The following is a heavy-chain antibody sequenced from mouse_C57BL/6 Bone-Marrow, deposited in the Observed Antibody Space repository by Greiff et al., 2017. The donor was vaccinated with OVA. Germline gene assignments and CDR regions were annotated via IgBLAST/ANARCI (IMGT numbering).Heavy chain of an antibody. J-gene: IGHJ2*01. CDR1: GYTFTDYY. Sequence: EVQLQQSGPVLVKPGASVKMSCKASGYTFTDYYMNWVKQSHGKSLEWIGVINPYNGGTSYNQKFKGKATLTVDKSSSTAYLELNSLTSEDSSVYYSARTGAPYYFDYWGQGTALTVSS. CDR3: ARTGAPYYFDY. V-gene: IGHV1-19*01. CDR2: INPYNGGT.